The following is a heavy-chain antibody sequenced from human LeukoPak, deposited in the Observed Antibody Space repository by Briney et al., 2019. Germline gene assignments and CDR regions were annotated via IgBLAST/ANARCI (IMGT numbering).Heavy chain of an antibody. CDR2: INPNSGGT. Sequence: ASVKVSCKASGYTFTGYYMHWVRQAPGQGLEWMGWINPNSGGTNYAQKFQGRVTMTRDTSISTAYMELSRLRSDDTAVYYCARTSDQDFWSGYKYFQHWGQGTLVTVSS. CDR3: ARTSDQDFWSGYKYFQH. CDR1: GYTFTGYY. V-gene: IGHV1-2*02. J-gene: IGHJ1*01. D-gene: IGHD3-3*01.